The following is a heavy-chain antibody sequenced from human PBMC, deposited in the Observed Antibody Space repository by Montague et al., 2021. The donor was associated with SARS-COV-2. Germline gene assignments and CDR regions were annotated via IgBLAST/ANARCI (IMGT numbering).Heavy chain of an antibody. CDR3: ARVGRQQLVRLSGMDV. CDR2: IYYSGST. J-gene: IGHJ6*02. Sequence: SETLSLTCTVSGGSISSSSYDWGWIRQPPGKGLEWIGSIYYSGSTYYXPCLKSRVTISVDTSKNQFSLKLSSVTAADTAVYYCARVGRQQLVRLSGMDVWGQGTTVTVSS. V-gene: IGHV4-39*07. D-gene: IGHD6-13*01. CDR1: GGSISSSSYD.